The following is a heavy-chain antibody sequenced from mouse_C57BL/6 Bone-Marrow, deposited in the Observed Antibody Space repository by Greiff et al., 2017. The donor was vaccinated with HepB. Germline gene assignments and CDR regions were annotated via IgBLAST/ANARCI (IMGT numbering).Heavy chain of an antibody. V-gene: IGHV1-63*01. Sequence: QVQLQQSGAELVRPGTSVKMSCKASGYTSTNYWIGWAKQRPGHGLEWIGDIYPGGGYTNYNEKFKGKATLTADKASSTAYMQFSRLTSEDSAIYYCARWAYDYVRLYYFDYWGQGTTLTVSS. CDR1: GYTSTNYW. CDR2: IYPGGGYT. J-gene: IGHJ2*01. CDR3: ARWAYDYVRLYYFDY. D-gene: IGHD2-4*01.